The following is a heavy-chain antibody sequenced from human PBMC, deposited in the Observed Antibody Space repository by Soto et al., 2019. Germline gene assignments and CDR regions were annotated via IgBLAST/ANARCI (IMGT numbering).Heavy chain of an antibody. Sequence: QITLKASGPTLVKPTQTLTLTCTFSGFSLSTGGVGVGWIRQPPGKAPEWLALIYWNDGKPYSPSLNSRLTITKDTSKNQVVLTMSNMDPVDTATYYCGGYHVLTGYNGYGMDVWGQGTTVTVSS. CDR1: GFSLSTGGVG. D-gene: IGHD3-9*01. J-gene: IGHJ6*02. CDR2: IYWNDGK. CDR3: GGYHVLTGYNGYGMDV. V-gene: IGHV2-5*01.